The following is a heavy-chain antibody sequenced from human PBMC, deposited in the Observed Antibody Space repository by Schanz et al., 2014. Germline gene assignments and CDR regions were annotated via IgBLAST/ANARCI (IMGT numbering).Heavy chain of an antibody. CDR1: GGSISSGGYS. V-gene: IGHV4-30-4*07. CDR3: ARVVLGGDAFDI. Sequence: QVQLQESGPGLVKPSQTLSLTCAVSGGSISSGGYSWNWNRHPPGKGLVWIVYIYYSGSTYYNPSLKSRVTTSVDTSKNQFSLKRRSVSAADTAVYYCARVVLGGDAFDIWGQGTMVTVSS. D-gene: IGHD3-10*01. CDR2: IYYSGST. J-gene: IGHJ3*02.